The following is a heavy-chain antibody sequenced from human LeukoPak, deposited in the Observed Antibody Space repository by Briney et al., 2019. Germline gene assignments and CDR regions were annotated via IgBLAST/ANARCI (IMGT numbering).Heavy chain of an antibody. CDR2: INSDGSST. Sequence: SGGSLRLSCTASGFTFSSYWMHWVRQAPGKGLVWVSRINSDGSSTSYADSVKGRFTISRDNAKNTLYLQMNSLRAEDTAVYYCARSFRSSGSENFDYWGQGTLVTVSS. D-gene: IGHD3-10*01. J-gene: IGHJ4*02. CDR3: ARSFRSSGSENFDY. CDR1: GFTFSSYW. V-gene: IGHV3-74*01.